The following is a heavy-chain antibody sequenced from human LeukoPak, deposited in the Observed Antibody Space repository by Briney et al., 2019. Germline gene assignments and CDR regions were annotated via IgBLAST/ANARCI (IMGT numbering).Heavy chain of an antibody. CDR2: ISYDGSNK. CDR1: GFTFSSYA. CDR3: AKDWDFWSGSPYFDY. V-gene: IGHV3-30-3*01. D-gene: IGHD3-3*01. Sequence: GGSLRLSCAASGFTFSSYAMHWVRQAPGKGLEWVAVISYDGSNKYYADSVKGRFTISRDNSKNTLYLQMNSLRAEDTAVYYCAKDWDFWSGSPYFDYWGQGTLVTVSS. J-gene: IGHJ4*02.